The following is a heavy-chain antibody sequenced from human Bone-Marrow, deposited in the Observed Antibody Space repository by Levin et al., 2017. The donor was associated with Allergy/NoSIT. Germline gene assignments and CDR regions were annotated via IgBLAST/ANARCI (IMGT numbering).Heavy chain of an antibody. CDR2: ISNHGANK. J-gene: IGHJ5*02. Sequence: GESLKISCAASGFTFSDYAIHWVRQAPGKGLEWLTVISNHGANKYYADSVKGRFTISRDNSKNTVWLQMNSLRGDDTAVYYCARDPPRDGGNGWSRNFLDHWGQGALLTVSS. D-gene: IGHD6-19*01. CDR3: ARDPPRDGGNGWSRNFLDH. CDR1: GFTFSDYA. V-gene: IGHV3-30-3*01.